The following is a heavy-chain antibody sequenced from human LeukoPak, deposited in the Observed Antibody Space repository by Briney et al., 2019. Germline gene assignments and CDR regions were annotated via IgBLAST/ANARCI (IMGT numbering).Heavy chain of an antibody. CDR3: ARVQTLGGLYYYYSMDV. CDR2: INHSGTT. J-gene: IGHJ6*03. V-gene: IGHV4-34*01. D-gene: IGHD3-16*01. Sequence: SETLSLTCAVYVGSFSGYYWSWIRQSPGKGLDWIGEINHSGTTSYNPSLESRITISADASKNQFSLRLTSVTAAETAVYYCARVQTLGGLYYYYSMDVWAKGTTVTVSS. CDR1: VGSFSGYY.